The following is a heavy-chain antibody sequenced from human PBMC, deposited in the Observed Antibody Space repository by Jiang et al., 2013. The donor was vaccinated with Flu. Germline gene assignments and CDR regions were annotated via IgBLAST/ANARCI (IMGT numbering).Heavy chain of an antibody. CDR3: AKDMNTVTTGGGWFDP. V-gene: IGHV3-9*01. CDR1: GFTFDDYA. Sequence: VQLVESGGGVVQPGRSLRLSCAASGFTFDDYAMHWVRQAPGKGLEWVSGISWNSGSIGYADSVKGRFTISRDNAKNSLYLQMNSLRAEDTALYYCAKDMNTVTTGGGWFDPWGQGTLVTVSS. D-gene: IGHD4-17*01. CDR2: ISWNSGSI. J-gene: IGHJ5*02.